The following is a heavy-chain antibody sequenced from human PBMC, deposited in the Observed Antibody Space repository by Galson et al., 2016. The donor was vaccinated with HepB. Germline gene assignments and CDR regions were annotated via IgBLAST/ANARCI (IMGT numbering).Heavy chain of an antibody. CDR2: ISHSAST. Sequence: TLSLTCNVSGASISRGKYFWTWIRQHPGKGLEWIGYISHSASTSYSPSLRSRISISADTSETQFSLRLRSVTAADTAVYFCARALFCYDSSVSGFYYYMDVGGKGTTVTVSS. CDR1: GASISRGKYF. J-gene: IGHJ6*03. D-gene: IGHD3-22*01. CDR3: ARALFCYDSSVSGFYYYMDV. V-gene: IGHV4-31*03.